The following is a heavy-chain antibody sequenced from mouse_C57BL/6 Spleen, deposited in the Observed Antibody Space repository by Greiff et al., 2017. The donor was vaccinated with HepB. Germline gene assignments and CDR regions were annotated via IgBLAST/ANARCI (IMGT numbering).Heavy chain of an antibody. D-gene: IGHD2-12*01. CDR2: ISPSSGYN. CDR1: GYTFTSYW. CDR3: ARHDRFDY. Sequence: QVQLKESGAELAKPGASVKLSCKASGYTFTSYWMHWVKQRPGQGLEWIGYISPSSGYNKYNQKFKDKAILTADKSSSTAYMQLSSLTYEDSAVYYCARHDRFDYWGQGTTLTVSS. V-gene: IGHV1-7*01. J-gene: IGHJ2*01.